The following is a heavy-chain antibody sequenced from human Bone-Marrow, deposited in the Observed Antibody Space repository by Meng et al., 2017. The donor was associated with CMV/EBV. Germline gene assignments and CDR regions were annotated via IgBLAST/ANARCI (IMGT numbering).Heavy chain of an antibody. Sequence: GESLKISCAASGFSFSRYVIHWVRQAPGKGLEWLAVISYDGRNKYYGDSVKGRITISRDNSKNTVYLQMNSLRTEYTAVYYGARDLWSHLTSGSYFYNGMDVWGQGTTVTVSS. J-gene: IGHJ6*02. D-gene: IGHD1-26*01. CDR2: ISYDGRNK. CDR3: ARDLWSHLTSGSYFYNGMDV. V-gene: IGHV3-30*04. CDR1: GFSFSRYV.